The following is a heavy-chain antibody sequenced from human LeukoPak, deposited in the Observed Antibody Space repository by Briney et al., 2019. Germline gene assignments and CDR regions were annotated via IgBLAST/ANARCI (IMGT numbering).Heavy chain of an antibody. CDR3: ASTYSYDSSGYYPFDY. J-gene: IGHJ4*02. CDR1: GFTFSTYS. D-gene: IGHD3-22*01. Sequence: GGSLRLSCAASGFTFSTYSMHWVRQPPGKGLEYVSAITNNGRSTYYADSVKGRFTISRDNSKNTLYLQMSSLRAEDTAVYYCASTYSYDSSGYYPFDYWGQGTLVTVSS. V-gene: IGHV3-64D*06. CDR2: ITNNGRST.